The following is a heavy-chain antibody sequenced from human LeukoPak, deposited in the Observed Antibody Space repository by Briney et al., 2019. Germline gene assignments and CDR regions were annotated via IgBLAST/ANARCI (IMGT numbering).Heavy chain of an antibody. CDR2: ISAYNGNT. CDR3: AKDDRNLPVEMATTDY. V-gene: IGHV1-18*01. Sequence: ASVKVSCKASGYTFTIYGISWVRQAPRQGLEWMGWISAYNGNTNYTQKLQGRVTITTDTSTSTAYMELRSLRSDNTAVYYCAKDDRNLPVEMATTDYGGQGTLVTVSS. CDR1: GYTFTIYG. J-gene: IGHJ4*02. D-gene: IGHD5-24*01.